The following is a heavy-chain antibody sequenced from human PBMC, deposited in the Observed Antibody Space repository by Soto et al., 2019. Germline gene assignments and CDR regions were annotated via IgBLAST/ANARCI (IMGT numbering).Heavy chain of an antibody. D-gene: IGHD6-13*01. V-gene: IGHV3-23*01. CDR2: VSDSGGST. Sequence: EVQLLESGGGLVQPGGSLRLSCAASGFTFSSYAMSWVRQAPGKGLEWVSAVSDSGGSTYYADSVKGRFTISSDNSKNTLYLQMNSLRAEDAAVYYCAKAPSSSWWPFDYWGQGTLVTVSS. J-gene: IGHJ4*02. CDR3: AKAPSSSWWPFDY. CDR1: GFTFSSYA.